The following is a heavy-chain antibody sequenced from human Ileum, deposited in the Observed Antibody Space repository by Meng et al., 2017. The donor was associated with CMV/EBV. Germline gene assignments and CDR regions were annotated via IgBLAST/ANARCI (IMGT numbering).Heavy chain of an antibody. CDR3: VTNLYCSGGSCRNY. CDR2: INSDGSST. D-gene: IGHD2-15*01. V-gene: IGHV3-74*01. J-gene: IGHJ4*02. Sequence: SGFTFSGDWMHWVRQAPGKGLMLVSRINSDGSSTGYADSVKGRFTISRDNANNTLYLLLNSLRAEDTAVYYCVTNLYCSGGSCRNYWGQGTLVTVSS. CDR1: GFTFSGDW.